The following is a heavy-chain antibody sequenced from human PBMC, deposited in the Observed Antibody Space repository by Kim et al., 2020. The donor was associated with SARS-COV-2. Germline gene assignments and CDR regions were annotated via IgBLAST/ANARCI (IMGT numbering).Heavy chain of an antibody. V-gene: IGHV1-2*02. D-gene: IGHD4-17*01. CDR2: INPNSGGT. Sequence: ASVKVSCKASGYTFTGYYMHWVRQAPGQGLEWMGWINPNSGGTNYAQKFQGRVTMTRDTSISTAYMELSRLRSDDTAVYYCARVFFNGDYDYAFDIWGQGTMVTVSS. CDR3: ARVFFNGDYDYAFDI. CDR1: GYTFTGYY. J-gene: IGHJ3*02.